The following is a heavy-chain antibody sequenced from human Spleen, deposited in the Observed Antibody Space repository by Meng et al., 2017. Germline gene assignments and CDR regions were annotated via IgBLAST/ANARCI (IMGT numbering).Heavy chain of an antibody. V-gene: IGHV1-69*05. D-gene: IGHD2-21*02. CDR3: ARGLVATHYYYYSMDG. CDR1: GGTFSSYA. Sequence: SVKVSCKASGGTFSSYAISWVRQAPGQGLEWMGGIIPIFGTANYAQKFQGRVTITTDESTSTAYMELSSLRSEDPAVYYCARGLVATHYYYYSMDGWGQGTTVTVSS. J-gene: IGHJ6*02. CDR2: IIPIFGTA.